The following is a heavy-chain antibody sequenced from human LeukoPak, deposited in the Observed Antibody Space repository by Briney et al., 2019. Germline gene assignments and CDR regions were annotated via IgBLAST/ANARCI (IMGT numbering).Heavy chain of an antibody. CDR3: ATETGDIVVRAYYYYGMDV. J-gene: IGHJ6*02. CDR2: ISGSGGST. D-gene: IGHD5-12*01. CDR1: GFTFSSYA. V-gene: IGHV3-23*01. Sequence: PGGSLRLSCAASGFTFSSYAMSWVRQAPGKGLEWVSAISGSGGSTYYADSVKGRFTISRDNSKNTLYLQMNSLRAEDTAVYYCATETGDIVVRAYYYYGMDVWGQGTTVTVSS.